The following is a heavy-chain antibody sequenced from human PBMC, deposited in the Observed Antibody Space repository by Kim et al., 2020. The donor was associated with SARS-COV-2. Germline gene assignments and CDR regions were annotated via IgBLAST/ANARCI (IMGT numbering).Heavy chain of an antibody. Sequence: LMSRVTMSEDTSKNQFTLKLSSVTAADTAVYYCARGDGLRLPYYYYGMDVWGQGTTVTVSS. J-gene: IGHJ6*02. D-gene: IGHD5-12*01. CDR3: ARGDGLRLPYYYYGMDV. V-gene: IGHV4-59*09.